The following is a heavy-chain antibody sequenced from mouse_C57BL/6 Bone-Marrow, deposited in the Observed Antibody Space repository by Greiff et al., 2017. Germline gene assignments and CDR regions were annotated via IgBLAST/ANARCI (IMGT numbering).Heavy chain of an antibody. Sequence: EVQLVESGGDLVKPGGSLKLSCAASGFTFSSYGMSWVRQTPDKRLEWVATISSGGSYNYYPDSVKGRFTISRDNAKNTLYLQMSSLKSEDTAMYYCARELPFAYWGQGTLVTVSA. CDR1: GFTFSSYG. J-gene: IGHJ3*01. D-gene: IGHD4-1*01. CDR2: ISSGGSYN. CDR3: ARELPFAY. V-gene: IGHV5-6*01.